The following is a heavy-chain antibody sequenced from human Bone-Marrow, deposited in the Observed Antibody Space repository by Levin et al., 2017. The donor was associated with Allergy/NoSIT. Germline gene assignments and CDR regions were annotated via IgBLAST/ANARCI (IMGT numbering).Heavy chain of an antibody. J-gene: IGHJ3*02. CDR2: ISGSGSTT. V-gene: IGHV3-23*01. Sequence: GESLKISCAASGFIFSTFAMSWVRQAPGKGLEWVSAISGSGSTTYYADSVKGRFTISRDNSKNTLYLQMSSLRAEDTGVYFCAQDRHVAVSLFHIWGQGTTVIVSS. CDR3: AQDRHVAVSLFHI. CDR1: GFIFSTFA. D-gene: IGHD2-15*01.